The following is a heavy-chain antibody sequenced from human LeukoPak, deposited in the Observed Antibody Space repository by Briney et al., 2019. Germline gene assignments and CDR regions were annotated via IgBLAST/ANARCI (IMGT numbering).Heavy chain of an antibody. Sequence: GGSLRLSCAASGFTFSTYWMHWVRQAPGKGLVWVSRINDDGSSTSYADSVEGRFTISRDNAKNTLYLQMNSLRAEDTAVYYCARGQTIYYDSSAYQSDYWGQGTLVTVSS. V-gene: IGHV3-74*01. J-gene: IGHJ4*02. CDR2: INDDGSST. CDR3: ARGQTIYYDSSAYQSDY. CDR1: GFTFSTYW. D-gene: IGHD3-22*01.